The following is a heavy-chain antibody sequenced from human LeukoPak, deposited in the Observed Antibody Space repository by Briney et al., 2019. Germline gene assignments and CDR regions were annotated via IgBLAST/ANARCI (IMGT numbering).Heavy chain of an antibody. V-gene: IGHV4-39*01. CDR2: IYYSGST. J-gene: IGHJ4*02. Sequence: SETLSLTCTVSGGSISSSSYYWGWIRQPPGKGLEWFGSIYYSGSTYYNPSLKSRVTISVDTSKNQFSLKLSSVTAADTAVYYCARPTIVRGGYFDYWGQGTLVTVSS. D-gene: IGHD3-10*01. CDR1: GGSISSSSYY. CDR3: ARPTIVRGGYFDY.